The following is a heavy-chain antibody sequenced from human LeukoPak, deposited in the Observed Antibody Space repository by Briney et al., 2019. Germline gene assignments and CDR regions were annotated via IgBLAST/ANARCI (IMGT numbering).Heavy chain of an antibody. D-gene: IGHD2-15*01. V-gene: IGHV4-34*01. Sequence: SETLSLTCAVYGGSFSGYYWSWIRQPPGKGLEWIGEINHSGSTNYNPSLKSRVTISVDTSKNQFSLKLSSVTAADTAMYYCARRLLGYCSGGSCYSGYFQHWGQGTLVTVSS. CDR3: ARRLLGYCSGGSCYSGYFQH. CDR2: INHSGST. J-gene: IGHJ1*01. CDR1: GGSFSGYY.